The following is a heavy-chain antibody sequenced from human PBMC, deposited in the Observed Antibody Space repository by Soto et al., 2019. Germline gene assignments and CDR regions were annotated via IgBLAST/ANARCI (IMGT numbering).Heavy chain of an antibody. CDR1: GFTVSSNY. V-gene: IGHV3-53*04. Sequence: EVQLVESGGGLVQPGGSLRLSCAASGFTVSSNYMSWVRQAPGKGLEWVSVIYSGGSTYYADSVKGRFTISRHNSKNTLYFQMTSRIAEAKAVYSCARARVVPAVGDYSYYYGMAVRGKGTTVTVSS. D-gene: IGHD2-2*01. CDR3: ARARVVPAVGDYSYYYGMAV. J-gene: IGHJ6*04. CDR2: IYSGGST.